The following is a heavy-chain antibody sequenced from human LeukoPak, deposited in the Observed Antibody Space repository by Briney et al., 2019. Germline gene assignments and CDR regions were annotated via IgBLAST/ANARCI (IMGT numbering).Heavy chain of an antibody. D-gene: IGHD6-19*01. CDR1: GYTFTGYY. J-gene: IGHJ4*02. V-gene: IGHV1-2*02. CDR2: INPNSGGT. CDR3: ARDIVGCTVAGTFD. Sequence: ASVKVSCKASGYTFTGYYMHWVRQAPGQGLEWMGWINPNSGGTNYAQKFQGRVTMTRDTSISTAYMELSRLRSDDTAVYYCARDIVGCTVAGTFDLGQGTLFTVSS.